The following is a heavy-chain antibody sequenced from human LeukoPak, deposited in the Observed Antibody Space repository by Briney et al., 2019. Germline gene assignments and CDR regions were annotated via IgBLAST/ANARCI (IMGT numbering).Heavy chain of an antibody. CDR1: GGSISSYY. J-gene: IGHJ6*02. CDR2: IYYSGST. D-gene: IGHD5-12*01. CDR3: ARGFGSGYDLPTYYYGMDV. Sequence: SETLSLTCTVSGGSISSYYWSWIRQPPGKGLEWIGYIYYSGSTNCNPSLKSRVTISVDTSKNQFSLKLSSVTAADTAVYYCARGFGSGYDLPTYYYGMDVWGQGTTVTVSS. V-gene: IGHV4-59*01.